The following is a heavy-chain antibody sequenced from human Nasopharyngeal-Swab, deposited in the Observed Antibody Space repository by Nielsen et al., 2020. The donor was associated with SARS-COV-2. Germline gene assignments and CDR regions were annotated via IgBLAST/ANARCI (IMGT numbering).Heavy chain of an antibody. CDR1: GFSFADYA. Sequence: SLKISCAASGFSFADYAMHWVRQAPGKGLEWVSTITWNSGSMGYADSVKGRFTISRDNAKNSLYLQMNGLRAEDTALYYCAKAGGVAGEFYGMDVWGQGTTVTVSS. D-gene: IGHD2-8*02. CDR2: ITWNSGSM. J-gene: IGHJ6*02. V-gene: IGHV3-9*01. CDR3: AKAGGVAGEFYGMDV.